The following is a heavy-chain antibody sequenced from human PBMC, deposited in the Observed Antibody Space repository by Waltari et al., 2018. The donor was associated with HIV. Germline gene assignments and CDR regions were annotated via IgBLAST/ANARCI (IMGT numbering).Heavy chain of an antibody. CDR2: IRRGNNEK. D-gene: IGHD3-10*01. CDR1: GFALSRYS. CDR3: VRDDPGYGPIDY. Sequence: DVYLVESGGGVVKMGGSIRLTCEGSGFALSRYSMNLVRQSPVRGLEWVASIRRGNNEKHYLDSVRGRFVISRDNAESSVYLQMESLREEDTATYFCVRDDPGYGPIDYWGQGTRVTV. J-gene: IGHJ4*02. V-gene: IGHV3-21*04.